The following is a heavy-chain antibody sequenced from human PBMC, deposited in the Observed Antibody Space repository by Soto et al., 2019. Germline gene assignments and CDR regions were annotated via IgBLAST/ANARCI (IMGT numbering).Heavy chain of an antibody. J-gene: IGHJ4*02. CDR1: GYTFISYG. CDR2: INPNSGGT. V-gene: IGHV1-2*04. CDR3: ARTFRGSMVRGVIISPYFDY. Sequence: ASVKVSCKASGYTFISYGIAWVRQAPGQGLEWMGWINPNSGGTNYAQKFQGWVTMTRDTSISTAYMELSRLRSDDTAVYYCARTFRGSMVRGVIISPYFDYWGQGTLVTVSS. D-gene: IGHD3-10*01.